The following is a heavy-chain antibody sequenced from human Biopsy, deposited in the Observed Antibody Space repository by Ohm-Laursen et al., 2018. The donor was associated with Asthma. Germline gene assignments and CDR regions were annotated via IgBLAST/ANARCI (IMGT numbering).Heavy chain of an antibody. CDR3: ARGRSGDWLYYFDY. J-gene: IGHJ4*02. D-gene: IGHD2-21*01. CDR2: IYHRDTI. CDR1: GGSINSGGYS. Sequence: PSQTLSLTCAVSGGSINSGGYSWTWIRQPPGKGLEWIGYIYHRDTIYYNPSLKSRVTISLDGSKNQSSLKLSSVTAADTAAYYCARGRSGDWLYYFDYWGQGALVTVSS. V-gene: IGHV4-30-2*01.